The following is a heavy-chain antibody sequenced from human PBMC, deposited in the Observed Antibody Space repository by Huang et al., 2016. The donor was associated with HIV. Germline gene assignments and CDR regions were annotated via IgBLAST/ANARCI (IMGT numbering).Heavy chain of an antibody. CDR1: GCTFGDYA. Sequence: EVQLVESGGGLVQPGRSLRLSCTASGCTFGDYAMSWFRQGPGKGRDWVGCIRSKASGGTTEYAASVKGRFTISRDDSKSIAYLQMNSLKTEDTAVYYCTRGKGALDYWGQGTLVTVSS. J-gene: IGHJ4*02. CDR3: TRGKGALDY. CDR2: IRSKASGGTT. V-gene: IGHV3-49*03. D-gene: IGHD6-13*01.